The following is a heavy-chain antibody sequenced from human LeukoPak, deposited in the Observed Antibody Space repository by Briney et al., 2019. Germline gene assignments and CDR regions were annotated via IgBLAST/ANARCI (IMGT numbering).Heavy chain of an antibody. D-gene: IGHD6-19*01. CDR2: ISGSDFTT. J-gene: IGHJ4*02. CDR3: AKVSVAGHLYYFDY. CDR1: GFTFSSYA. V-gene: IGHV3-23*01. Sequence: GGSLRLSCAAPGFTFSSYAMSWVRQAPGKGLEWVSAISGSDFTTYYADSVKGRFTISRDNSKNTLYLQVNSLRAEDTAVYYCAKVSVAGHLYYFDYWGQGTLVTVSS.